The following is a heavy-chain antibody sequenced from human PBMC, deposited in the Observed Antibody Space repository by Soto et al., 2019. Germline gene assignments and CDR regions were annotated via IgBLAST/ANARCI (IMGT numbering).Heavy chain of an antibody. CDR3: ARDQYNWKDESSYYNYYGMDV. CDR1: GCTFTSHY. J-gene: IGHJ6*02. V-gene: IGHV1-46*01. CDR2: FNSYGGST. D-gene: IGHD1-1*01. Sequence: SWAAGCTFTSHYIHWGRQAPGQGLLWMGIFNSYGGSTSYTPTLQGRVTITMDTSTSTVYMKLSTLRAEDTAVYYCARDQYNWKDESSYYNYYGMDVWGQGTTVTVSS.